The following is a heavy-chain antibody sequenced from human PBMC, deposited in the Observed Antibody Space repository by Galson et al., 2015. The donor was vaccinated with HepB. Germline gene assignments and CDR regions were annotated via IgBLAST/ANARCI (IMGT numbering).Heavy chain of an antibody. D-gene: IGHD6-19*01. CDR3: TRAGSSGWYANDY. Sequence: SLRLSCAASGFTFGDYAMSWFRQAPGKGLEWVGFIRSKAYGGTTEYAASVKGRFTISRDDSKSIAYLQMNSLKTEDTAVYYCTRAGSSGWYANDYWGQGTLVTVSS. V-gene: IGHV3-49*03. CDR2: IRSKAYGGTT. CDR1: GFTFGDYA. J-gene: IGHJ4*02.